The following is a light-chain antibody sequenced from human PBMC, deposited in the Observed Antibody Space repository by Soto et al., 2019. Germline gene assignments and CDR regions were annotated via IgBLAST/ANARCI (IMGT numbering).Light chain of an antibody. J-gene: IGKJ2*01. CDR2: AAS. CDR1: QSISSY. CDR3: QQSYSTPRT. V-gene: IGKV1-39*01. Sequence: DIQMTQSPSSLSASVGDRVAITCRASQSISSYLNWYQQKPGKAPKLLIYAASSLQSGVPSRFSGRGSGTDFPPTISSLQPEDFATYYCQQSYSTPRTFGQGTKLELK.